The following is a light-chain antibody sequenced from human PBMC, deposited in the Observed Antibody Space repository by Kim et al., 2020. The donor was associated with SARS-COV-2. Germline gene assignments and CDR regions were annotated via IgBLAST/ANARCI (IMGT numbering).Light chain of an antibody. V-gene: IGKV1-9*01. Sequence: DIQLTQSPSFLSASVGDRVTITCRASQGISSSLAWYQQEPGKAPKLLIYTASTLQSGVPSRFIGSGSGTEFTLTIRSLQPEDFATYYCQQLNSYPFTFGPGTKVDIK. CDR2: TAS. CDR1: QGISSS. J-gene: IGKJ3*01. CDR3: QQLNSYPFT.